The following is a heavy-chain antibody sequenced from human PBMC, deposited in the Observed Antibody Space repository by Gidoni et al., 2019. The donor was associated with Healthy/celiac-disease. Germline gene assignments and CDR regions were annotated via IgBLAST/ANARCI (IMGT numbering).Heavy chain of an antibody. J-gene: IGHJ4*02. CDR2: IRSKAYGGTT. Sequence: EVQLVESGGGLVQPGRSLRLSCTASGFTFGDYAMSWFRQAPGKGLEWVGFIRSKAYGGTTEYAASVKGRFTISRDDSKSIAYLQMNSLKTEDTAVYYCTRVGAIAAAGTGPTEAYYFDYWGQGTLVTVSS. CDR1: GFTFGDYA. CDR3: TRVGAIAAAGTGPTEAYYFDY. V-gene: IGHV3-49*03. D-gene: IGHD6-13*01.